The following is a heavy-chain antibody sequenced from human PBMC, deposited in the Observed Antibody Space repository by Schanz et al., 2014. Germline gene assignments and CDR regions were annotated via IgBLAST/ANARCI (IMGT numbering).Heavy chain of an antibody. CDR2: ITPIFGAA. CDR1: GGTLSSHA. J-gene: IGHJ6*01. D-gene: IGHD6-19*01. CDR3: ARRRKAVAGPGYYHY. Sequence: KVSCKASGGTLSSHAISWVRQAPGQGLEWMGGITPIFGAANYAQKFQGRVTITADESTSTDYMELSSLRSEHTAVYYRARRRKAVAGPGYYHY. V-gene: IGHV1-69*01.